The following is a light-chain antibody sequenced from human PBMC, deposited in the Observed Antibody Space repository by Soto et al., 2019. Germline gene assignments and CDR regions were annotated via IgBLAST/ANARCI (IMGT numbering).Light chain of an antibody. CDR2: GAS. V-gene: IGKV3-20*01. J-gene: IGKJ1*01. Sequence: IVLTQSPGTLSLSPGERATLSCRASQSVTTQLAWHQQKPGQAPRLIIHGASSRATGVPDRITGSGSGTDFTLSISRLEPEDFAVYYCQQYGGSTRTFGQGTKVEIK. CDR1: QSVTTQ. CDR3: QQYGGSTRT.